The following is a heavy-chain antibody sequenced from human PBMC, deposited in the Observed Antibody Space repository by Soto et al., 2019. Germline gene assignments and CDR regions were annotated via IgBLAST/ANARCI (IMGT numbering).Heavy chain of an antibody. D-gene: IGHD2-2*01. CDR2: IYYSGST. CDR3: ARKPAAAYYYYYGMDV. Sequence: QVQLQESGPGLVKPSQTLSLTCTVSGGSISSGDYYWSWIRQPPGKGLEWIGYIYYSGSTYYNPSLKSRVTISVDTSKNQFSLMLSSVTAADTAVYYCARKPAAAYYYYYGMDVWGQGTTVTVSS. J-gene: IGHJ6*02. CDR1: GGSISSGDYY. V-gene: IGHV4-30-4*01.